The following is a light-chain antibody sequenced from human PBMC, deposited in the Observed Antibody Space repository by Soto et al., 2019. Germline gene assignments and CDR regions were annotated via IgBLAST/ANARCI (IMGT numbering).Light chain of an antibody. CDR2: DTS. V-gene: IGKV1-17*01. CDR1: QDIRHD. J-gene: IGKJ1*01. CDR3: LQHNSYPRT. Sequence: DIQMTQSPSSLSASVGDRVTITCRASQDIRHDLGWYQQKPGKAPKRLIYDTSSLHSGVPSRFSGSGSRTEFSLTISSLQPEDFATYYCLQHNSYPRTFGQGTKVEIK.